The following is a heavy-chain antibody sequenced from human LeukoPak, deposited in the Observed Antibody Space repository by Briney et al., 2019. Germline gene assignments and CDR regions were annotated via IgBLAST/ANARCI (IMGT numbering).Heavy chain of an antibody. D-gene: IGHD6-13*01. Sequence: SETLSLTCTVSGASISSGPYYWSWIRQPAGKGLEWIGRIYTSGSTNYNPSLKSRATISVDTSKNQFSLKLTSVTAADTAVYYCARRTWGAADYFDYWGQGTLVTVSS. CDR3: ARRTWGAADYFDY. CDR1: GASISSGPYY. V-gene: IGHV4-61*02. J-gene: IGHJ4*02. CDR2: IYTSGST.